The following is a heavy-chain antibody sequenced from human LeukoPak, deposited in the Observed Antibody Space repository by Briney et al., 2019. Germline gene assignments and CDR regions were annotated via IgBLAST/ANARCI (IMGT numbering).Heavy chain of an antibody. J-gene: IGHJ6*03. CDR3: ARGVATNYYYYYMDV. CDR1: GYTFTSYY. D-gene: IGHD5-12*01. CDR2: INPSGGST. V-gene: IGHV1-46*01. Sequence: ASVKVSCKASGYTFTSYYMHWVRQAPGQGLEWMGIINPSGGSTSYAQKFQGRVTMTRDTSTSTVYMELSSLRSEDTAVYYCARGVATNYYYYYMDVWGKGTTVTVSS.